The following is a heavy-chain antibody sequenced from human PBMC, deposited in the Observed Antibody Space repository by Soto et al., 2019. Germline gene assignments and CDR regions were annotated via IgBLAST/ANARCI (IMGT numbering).Heavy chain of an antibody. CDR1: GFTFSNYA. CDR2: ISYGGSNK. Sequence: QVQLVESGGGVVQPGRSLRLSCAASGFTFSNYAMHWVRQAPGKGLEWVAVISYGGSNKYYADSVKGRFTISRDNSKNTLYRQMNGLRAEVTAVYYCAQYAGTSRLVAFDIWGQGSMVTVSS. V-gene: IGHV3-30-3*01. J-gene: IGHJ3*02. CDR3: AQYAGTSRLVAFDI. D-gene: IGHD3-16*02.